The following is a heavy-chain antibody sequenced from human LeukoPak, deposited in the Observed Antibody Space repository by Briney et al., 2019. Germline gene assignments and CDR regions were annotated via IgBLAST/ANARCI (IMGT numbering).Heavy chain of an antibody. D-gene: IGHD2-2*01. J-gene: IGHJ4*02. V-gene: IGHV3-23*01. CDR2: LSGSGGNT. CDR1: GFTFNKYA. Sequence: GGSLRLAWAASGFTFNKYAMSWVRQAPGKGLEWVSSLSGSGGNTYYADSVKGRFTISRDNSKNTVYLQMNSLRAGDTAVYYCAKDPYGTRYFDYWGQGTLVTVSS. CDR3: AKDPYGTRYFDY.